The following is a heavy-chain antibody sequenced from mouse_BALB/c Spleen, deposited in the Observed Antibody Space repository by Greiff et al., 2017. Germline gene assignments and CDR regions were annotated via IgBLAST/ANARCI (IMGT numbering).Heavy chain of an antibody. CDR2: ISDGGSYT. CDR1: GFTFSDYY. J-gene: IGHJ1*01. CDR3: ARGKVWYFDV. Sequence: EVKVEESGGGLVKPGGSLKLSCAASGFTFSDYYMYWVRQTPEKRLEWVATISDGGSYTYYPDSVKGRFTISRDNAKNNLYLQMSSLKSEDTAMYYCARGKVWYFDVWGAGTTVTVSS. V-gene: IGHV5-4*02.